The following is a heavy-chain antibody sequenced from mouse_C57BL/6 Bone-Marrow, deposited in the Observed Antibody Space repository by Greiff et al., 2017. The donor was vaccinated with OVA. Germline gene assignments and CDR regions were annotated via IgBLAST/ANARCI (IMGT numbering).Heavy chain of an antibody. CDR1: GYTFTSYW. CDR3: ARSGITTVVANFDV. V-gene: IGHV1-69*01. CDR2: IDPSDSYT. J-gene: IGHJ1*03. D-gene: IGHD1-1*01. Sequence: QVQLQQPGAELVMPGASVKLSFKASGYTFTSYWMHWVKQRPGQGLEWIGEIDPSDSYTNYNQKFKGKSTLTVDKSSSTAYMQLSSLTSEDSAVYYCARSGITTVVANFDVWGTGTTVTVSS.